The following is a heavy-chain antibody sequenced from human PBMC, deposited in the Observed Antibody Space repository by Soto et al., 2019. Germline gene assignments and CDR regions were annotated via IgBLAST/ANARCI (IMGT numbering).Heavy chain of an antibody. CDR1: GFTFSDYY. J-gene: IGHJ4*02. CDR2: ISSSSSYT. CDR3: ARPVGATTLTALDY. D-gene: IGHD1-26*01. V-gene: IGHV3-11*05. Sequence: QVQLVESGGGLXXXGGSXXXXXAASGFTFSDYYMSWIRQAPGKGLEWVSYISSSSSYTNYADSVKGRFTISRDNAKNSLYLQMNSLRAEDTAVYYCARPVGATTLTALDYWGQGTLVTVSS.